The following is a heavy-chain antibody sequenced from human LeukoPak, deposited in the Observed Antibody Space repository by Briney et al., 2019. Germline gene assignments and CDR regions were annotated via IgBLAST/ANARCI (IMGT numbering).Heavy chain of an antibody. V-gene: IGHV3-30-3*01. Sequence: GGSLRLSCAASGFTFSSYAMHWVRQAPGKGLEWVAVISYDGSNKYYADSVKGRFTISRDNSKNTLYLQMNSLRAEDTAVYYCARDLGGSSGGDYWGQGTLVTVFS. CDR1: GFTFSSYA. D-gene: IGHD2-15*01. J-gene: IGHJ4*02. CDR3: ARDLGGSSGGDY. CDR2: ISYDGSNK.